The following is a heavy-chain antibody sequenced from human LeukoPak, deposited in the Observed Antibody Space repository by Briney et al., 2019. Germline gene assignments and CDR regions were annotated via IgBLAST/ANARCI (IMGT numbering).Heavy chain of an antibody. D-gene: IGHD5-12*01. V-gene: IGHV4-59*02. J-gene: IGHJ4*02. Sequence: PSETLSLTCAVSGASVSSHYWSWIRQSPGKGLEWIGHIYHSGTTKYNPSLKSRVTISVDTPKSQFSLKLKSVTAADTAVYYCCAECGYGDHDYWGQGTLVSVSS. CDR3: CAECGYGDHDY. CDR1: GASVSSHY. CDR2: IYHSGTT.